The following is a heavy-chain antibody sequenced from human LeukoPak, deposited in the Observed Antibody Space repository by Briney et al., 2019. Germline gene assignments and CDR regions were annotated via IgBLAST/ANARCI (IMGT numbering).Heavy chain of an antibody. J-gene: IGHJ4*02. V-gene: IGHV3-23*01. Sequence: GGSLRLSCAASGFTFSSYAMSWVRQAPAKGLEWVSAISGSGSSTYYADSVKGRFTTSRDNSKNTLYLQMNSLRAEDTAVYYCAKETNTASYYFDYWGQGTLVTVSS. CDR1: GFTFSSYA. D-gene: IGHD5-18*01. CDR3: AKETNTASYYFDY. CDR2: ISGSGSST.